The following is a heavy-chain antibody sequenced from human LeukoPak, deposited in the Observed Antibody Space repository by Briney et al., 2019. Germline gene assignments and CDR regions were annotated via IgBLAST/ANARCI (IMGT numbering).Heavy chain of an antibody. CDR1: GDSISSSTYSTTYY. Sequence: SETLSLTCTVSGDSISSSTYSTTYYWGWIRQPPGKGLEWIGSITYSGTTHYNASLKSRVTISVDTSKNQFSLKLSSVTAADTAVYYCARGRPYYYDSSGPKSQNAFDIWGQGTMVTVSS. D-gene: IGHD3-22*01. V-gene: IGHV4-39*07. CDR3: ARGRPYYYDSSGPKSQNAFDI. CDR2: ITYSGTT. J-gene: IGHJ3*02.